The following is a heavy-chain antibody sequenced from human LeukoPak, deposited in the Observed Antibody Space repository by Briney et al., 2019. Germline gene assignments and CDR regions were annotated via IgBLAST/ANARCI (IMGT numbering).Heavy chain of an antibody. CDR1: GGSISSYY. J-gene: IGHJ4*02. CDR3: ARDSSAHFDY. Sequence: SETLSLTCTVSGGSISSYYWSWIRQPPGKGLEWVGYFYYSWSTDYKPSLKSRVTISVDTSKNQFSLNLSSVTAADTAVYYGARDSSAHFDYWGQGTLVTVSS. V-gene: IGHV4-59*01. CDR2: FYYSWST.